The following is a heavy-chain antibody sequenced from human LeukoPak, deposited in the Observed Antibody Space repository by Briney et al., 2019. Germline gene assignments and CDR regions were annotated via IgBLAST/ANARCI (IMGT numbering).Heavy chain of an antibody. J-gene: IGHJ6*03. CDR2: IYYSGST. Sequence: SETLSLTCTVSGGSISSSSYYWGWIRQPPGKGLEWIGSIYYSGSTYYNPSLKSRVTISVDTSKNQFSLKLSSVTAADTAVYYCARVMITFGGVIVGHYYYYYMDVWGKGTTVTVSS. D-gene: IGHD3-16*02. CDR3: ARVMITFGGVIVGHYYYYYMDV. V-gene: IGHV4-39*01. CDR1: GGSISSSSYY.